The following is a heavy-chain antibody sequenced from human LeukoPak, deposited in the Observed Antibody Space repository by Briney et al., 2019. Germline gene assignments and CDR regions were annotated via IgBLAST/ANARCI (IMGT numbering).Heavy chain of an antibody. Sequence: SVTVSFKASGGTFSSYAISWVRQAPGQGREWMGRIIPILGIANYAQKFQGRVTITADKSTSTAYMELSSLRSEDTAVYYCAREVMVRGVIRDYFDYWGQGTLVTVSS. CDR1: GGTFSSYA. J-gene: IGHJ4*02. V-gene: IGHV1-69*04. CDR3: AREVMVRGVIRDYFDY. D-gene: IGHD3-10*01. CDR2: IIPILGIA.